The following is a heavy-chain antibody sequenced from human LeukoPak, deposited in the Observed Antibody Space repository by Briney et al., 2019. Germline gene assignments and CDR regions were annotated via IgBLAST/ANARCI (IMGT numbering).Heavy chain of an antibody. Sequence: GGSLRLSCAASGFTVSSNYMSWVRQAPGKGLEWVSVIYSGGSTYYADSVKGRFTISRDNSKNTLYLQMNSLRAEDTAVYYCARGQTPGSFAYYYYGMDVWGQGTTVTVSS. CDR2: IYSGGST. CDR1: GFTVSSNY. J-gene: IGHJ6*02. D-gene: IGHD3-10*01. CDR3: ARGQTPGSFAYYYYGMDV. V-gene: IGHV3-53*01.